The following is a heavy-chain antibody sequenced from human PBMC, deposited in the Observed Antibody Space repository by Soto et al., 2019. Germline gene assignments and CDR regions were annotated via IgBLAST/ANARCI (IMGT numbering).Heavy chain of an antibody. CDR1: GGTFSSYA. D-gene: IGHD3-16*02. CDR3: AREGTTYYDYVWGSYRDDYFDY. CDR2: IIPIFGTA. V-gene: IGHV1-69*01. J-gene: IGHJ4*02. Sequence: QVQLVQSGAEVKKPGSSVKVSCKASGGTFSSYAISWVRQAPGQGLEWMGGIIPIFGTANYAQKFQGRVTITEDASTSTADMELRRLRSEDTAVYYCAREGTTYYDYVWGSYRDDYFDYGGQGTLVTVSS.